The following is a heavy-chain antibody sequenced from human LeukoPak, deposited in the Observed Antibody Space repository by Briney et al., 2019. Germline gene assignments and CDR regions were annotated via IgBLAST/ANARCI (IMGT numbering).Heavy chain of an antibody. Sequence: PSETLSLTCTVSGGSISSYYWSWIRQPPGKGLEWIGYIYYSGSTNYNPSLKSRVTISVDTSKNQFSLKLSSVTAADTAVYYCARGDDFWSGYYTCYYFDYWGQGTLVTVSS. V-gene: IGHV4-59*01. D-gene: IGHD3-3*01. J-gene: IGHJ4*02. CDR2: IYYSGST. CDR1: GGSISSYY. CDR3: ARGDDFWSGYYTCYYFDY.